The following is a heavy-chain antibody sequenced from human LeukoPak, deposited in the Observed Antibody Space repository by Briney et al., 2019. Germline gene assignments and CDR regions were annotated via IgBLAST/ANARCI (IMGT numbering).Heavy chain of an antibody. Sequence: PGGSLRLSCAASGFTFSSYAMSWVRQAPGKGLEWVSAISGSGGSTYYADSVKGRFTISRDNSKNTLYLQMNSLRAEDTAVYYCAKRRLTNCSSTSCYGVFDYWGQGTLVTVSS. CDR1: GFTFSSYA. J-gene: IGHJ4*02. D-gene: IGHD2-2*01. CDR3: AKRRLTNCSSTSCYGVFDY. V-gene: IGHV3-23*01. CDR2: ISGSGGST.